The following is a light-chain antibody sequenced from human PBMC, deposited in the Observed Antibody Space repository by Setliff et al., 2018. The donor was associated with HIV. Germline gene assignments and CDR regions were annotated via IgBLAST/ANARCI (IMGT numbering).Light chain of an antibody. Sequence: QSALTQPAPVSWSPGQSITISCTGNSSNVGSYNLVPWYQQHPGKAPKLIIYEVTKRPSGGSNRISGSKSGNTASLTISGLQAEDETDYYCCSYAGADAFDVFGTGTKVTVL. CDR2: EVT. CDR1: SSNVGSYNL. J-gene: IGLJ1*01. CDR3: CSYAGADAFDV. V-gene: IGLV2-23*02.